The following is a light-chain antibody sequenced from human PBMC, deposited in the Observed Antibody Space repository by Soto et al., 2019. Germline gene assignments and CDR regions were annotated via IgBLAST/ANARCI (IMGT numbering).Light chain of an antibody. J-gene: IGKJ1*01. CDR3: QQYVTSPWA. CDR1: QSVSSSF. Sequence: DIVLTQSPGTLSLSPGERATLSCRASQSVSSSFLAWYQQTPGQAPRLLIYGASNRATGIPDRFSGSGSGTDFTLTISRLEPEDFAVYYCQQYVTSPWAFGQGTKVAIE. CDR2: GAS. V-gene: IGKV3-20*01.